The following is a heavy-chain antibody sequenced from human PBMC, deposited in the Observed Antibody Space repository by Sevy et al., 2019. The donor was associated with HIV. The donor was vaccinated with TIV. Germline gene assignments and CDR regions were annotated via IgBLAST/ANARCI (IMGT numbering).Heavy chain of an antibody. CDR3: ARLNVYYYDDDGYYTTGNAFDI. Sequence: GGSLRLSCTASGFSVSDTYMSWVRQAPGKGLEWVSVIYSADKTYHADSVKGRFTISRDSSKNTIYLQLNSLRTEDTAVYYCARLNVYYYDDDGYYTTGNAFDIWGQGTMVTVSS. J-gene: IGHJ3*02. CDR1: GFSVSDTY. CDR2: IYSADKT. V-gene: IGHV3-53*01. D-gene: IGHD3-22*01.